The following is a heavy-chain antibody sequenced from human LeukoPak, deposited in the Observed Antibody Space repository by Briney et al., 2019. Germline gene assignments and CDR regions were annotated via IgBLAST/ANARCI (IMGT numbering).Heavy chain of an antibody. CDR2: ISGSGDRT. CDR3: AGSSWYAGGNWFDP. V-gene: IGHV3-23*01. D-gene: IGHD6-13*01. CDR1: GFTFGDYA. J-gene: IGHJ5*02. Sequence: GGCLRLSCAASGFTFGDYAMSWVRRAPGKGLEWVSDISGSGDRTYNADSVKGRFTISRDNSKNTLYLQMNSLRAEDTAVYYCAGSSWYAGGNWFDPWGQGTLVTVSS.